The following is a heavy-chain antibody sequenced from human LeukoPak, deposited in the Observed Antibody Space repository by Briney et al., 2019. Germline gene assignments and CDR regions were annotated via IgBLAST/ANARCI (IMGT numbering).Heavy chain of an antibody. D-gene: IGHD6-13*01. V-gene: IGHV3-23*01. J-gene: IGHJ4*02. CDR3: AKPVGSSSWYDY. Sequence: GGSLRLSCAASGFTFSSYAMSWVRQAPGKGLEWVSAISGSGGSTYYADSVKGRFTISRDNSKNSLYLQMNSLRAEDTAVYYCAKPVGSSSWYDYWGQGTLVTVSS. CDR2: ISGSGGST. CDR1: GFTFSSYA.